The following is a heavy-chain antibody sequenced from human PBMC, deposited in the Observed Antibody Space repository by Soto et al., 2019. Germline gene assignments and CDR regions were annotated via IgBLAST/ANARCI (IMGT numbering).Heavy chain of an antibody. CDR3: ATFKPRYSSSWPLPNGFDY. J-gene: IGHJ4*02. V-gene: IGHV1-24*01. Sequence: ASVKVSCKVSGYTLTELSMHWVRQAPGKGLEWMGGFDPEDGETIYAQKFQGRVTMTEDTSTDTAYMELSSLRSEDTAVYYCATFKPRYSSSWPLPNGFDYWGQGTLVTVSS. CDR2: FDPEDGET. CDR1: GYTLTELS. D-gene: IGHD6-13*01.